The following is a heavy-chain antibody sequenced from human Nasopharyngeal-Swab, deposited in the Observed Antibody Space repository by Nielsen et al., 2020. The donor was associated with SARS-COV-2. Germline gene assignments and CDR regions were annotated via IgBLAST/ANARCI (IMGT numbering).Heavy chain of an antibody. CDR3: ARDRGSGYYDSSGYYYFPDY. CDR1: GFTFSDYY. V-gene: IGHV3-11*01. Sequence: SCAASGFTFSDYYMSWIRQAPGKGLEWVSYISSSGSTIYYADSVKGRFTISRDNAKNSLYLQMNSLRAEDTAVYYCARDRGSGYYDSSGYYYFPDYWGQGTLVTVSS. J-gene: IGHJ4*02. D-gene: IGHD3-22*01. CDR2: ISSSGSTI.